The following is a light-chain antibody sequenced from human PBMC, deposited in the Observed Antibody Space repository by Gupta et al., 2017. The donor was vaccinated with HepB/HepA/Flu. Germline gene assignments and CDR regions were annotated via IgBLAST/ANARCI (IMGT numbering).Light chain of an antibody. CDR1: QSISSSF. J-gene: IGKJ1*01. CDR2: GAS. CDR3: QQCVSSPRLT. Sequence: EIVLSQSPGPLSLSPGERATLSCRTSQSISSSFLAWYQQKVGQAPRLLIYGASNRATGSPDRFSGSGSGTDFTLTISSLEPEDFAVYYCQQCVSSPRLTFGQGTKVEIK. V-gene: IGKV3-20*01.